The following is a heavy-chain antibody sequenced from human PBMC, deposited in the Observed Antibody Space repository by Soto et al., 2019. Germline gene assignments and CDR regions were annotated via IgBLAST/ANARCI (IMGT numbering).Heavy chain of an antibody. J-gene: IGHJ5*02. Sequence: ASVRVSCKASGYSLTSYGISWVRQAPGQGLEWMGWISAYNGNTNYAQKLQGRVTMATDTSTSTAYMELRSLRSDDTAVYYCARSSGSAYWFDPWGQGTLVTVSS. CDR2: ISAYNGNT. V-gene: IGHV1-18*01. CDR3: ARSSGSAYWFDP. CDR1: GYSLTSYG. D-gene: IGHD6-6*01.